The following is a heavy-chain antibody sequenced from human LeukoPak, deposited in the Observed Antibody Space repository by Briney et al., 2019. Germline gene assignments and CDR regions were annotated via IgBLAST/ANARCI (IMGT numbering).Heavy chain of an antibody. CDR3: ARDIYRDYYYGMDV. J-gene: IGHJ6*02. Sequence: ASVKVSCKASGYTFTSYGISWVRQAPGQGLEWMGWISAYNGNTNYAQKFQGRVTITADKSTSTAYMELSSLRSEDTAVYYCARDIYRDYYYGMDVWGQGTTVTVSS. D-gene: IGHD1-14*01. V-gene: IGHV1-18*01. CDR1: GYTFTSYG. CDR2: ISAYNGNT.